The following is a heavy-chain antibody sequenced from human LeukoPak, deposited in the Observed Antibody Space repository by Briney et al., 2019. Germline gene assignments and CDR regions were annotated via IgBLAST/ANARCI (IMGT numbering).Heavy chain of an antibody. V-gene: IGHV3-74*01. J-gene: IGHJ4*02. CDR2: INSDGSST. CDR1: GFTFSSYW. CDR3: ARTLGGRAAAGTDY. D-gene: IGHD6-13*01. Sequence: GGSLRLSCAASGFTFSSYWMHWVRQAPGKGLVWVSRINSDGSSTSYADAVKGRFTISRDNAKNTAYLQMNSLRAEDTAVYYCARTLGGRAAAGTDYWGQGTLVTVSS.